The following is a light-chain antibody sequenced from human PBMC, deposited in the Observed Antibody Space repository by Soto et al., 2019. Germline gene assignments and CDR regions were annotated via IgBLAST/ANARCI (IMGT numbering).Light chain of an antibody. CDR1: QSIDTS. CDR2: KAS. J-gene: IGKJ1*01. CDR3: QHYNAYSRT. Sequence: DIQMTQSPSTLSASIGDRVTITCRASQSIDTSLAWYQQKPGKAPKLQIYKASSLQSGVPSRFSGSGSGTEFTLTISSLQPDDFATYSCQHYNAYSRTFGQGTKVEVK. V-gene: IGKV1-5*03.